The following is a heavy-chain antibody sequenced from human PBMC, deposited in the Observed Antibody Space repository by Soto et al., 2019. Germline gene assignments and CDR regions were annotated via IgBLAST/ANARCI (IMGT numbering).Heavy chain of an antibody. CDR1: GGSISSYY. J-gene: IGHJ5*02. CDR2: IYYSGST. Sequence: SETLSLTCTVSGGSISSYYWSWIRQPPGKGLEWIGYIYYSGSTNYNPSLKSRVTISVDTSKNQFSLKLSSVTAADTAVYYCARYGDYVFDWFDPWGQGTLVTVSS. CDR3: ARYGDYVFDWFDP. D-gene: IGHD4-17*01. V-gene: IGHV4-59*01.